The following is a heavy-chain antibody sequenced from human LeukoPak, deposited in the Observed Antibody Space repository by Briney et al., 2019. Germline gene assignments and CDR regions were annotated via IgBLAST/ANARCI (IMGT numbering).Heavy chain of an antibody. CDR3: ARAITDYDYGMDV. CDR2: ITNSGATI. Sequence: GGSLRLFCAASGFTFSDYYMGWIRQAPGKGLECVSYITNSGATIYYADSVKGRFTISRDNAKNSLYLQMNSLRAEDTAVYYCARAITDYDYGMDVWGQGTTVTVSS. D-gene: IGHD5-12*01. V-gene: IGHV3-11*04. J-gene: IGHJ6*02. CDR1: GFTFSDYY.